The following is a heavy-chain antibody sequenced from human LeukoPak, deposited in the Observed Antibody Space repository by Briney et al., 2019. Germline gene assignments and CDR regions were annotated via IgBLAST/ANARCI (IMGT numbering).Heavy chain of an antibody. Sequence: RSSETLSLTCTVSGGSIGTYYWSWIRQTPEKGLERLGYIYYSGSVNYNASLKNRVTISIDTSKNQFSLKVTSVTAADTAIYYCARQYYDSTGYYYFDYWGQGTLVTVSS. CDR1: GGSIGTYY. CDR2: IYYSGSV. J-gene: IGHJ4*02. V-gene: IGHV4-59*08. D-gene: IGHD3-22*01. CDR3: ARQYYDSTGYYYFDY.